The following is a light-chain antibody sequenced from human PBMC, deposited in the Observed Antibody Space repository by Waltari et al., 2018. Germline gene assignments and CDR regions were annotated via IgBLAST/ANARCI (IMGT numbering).Light chain of an antibody. CDR1: SSEVGTYNF. V-gene: IGLV2-23*01. CDR3: YSYAGSGTWV. CDR2: EGN. Sequence: QSALTQPASVSGSPAQSITISCPGTSSEVGTYNFSSWYQQNPGIAPKLMIYEGNKRHSGVSNRLSGSKYGTTASLTISGLQAEDEADYCCYSYAGSGTWVFGGGTKLTVL. J-gene: IGLJ3*02.